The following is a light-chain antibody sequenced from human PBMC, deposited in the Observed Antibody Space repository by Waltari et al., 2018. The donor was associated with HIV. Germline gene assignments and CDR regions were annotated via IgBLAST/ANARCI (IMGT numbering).Light chain of an antibody. V-gene: IGKV3-20*01. Sequence: ERVLTQSSATPSLSQGESAALSCRDSQSVSSRYLAWYQQNPGQAPRLLIYGASSRATGIPDRFSGSGSGTDFTLTISRLEPEDFAVYYCQQYGSSPPYSFGQGTKLEIK. CDR2: GAS. CDR3: QQYGSSPPYS. CDR1: QSVSSRY. J-gene: IGKJ2*03.